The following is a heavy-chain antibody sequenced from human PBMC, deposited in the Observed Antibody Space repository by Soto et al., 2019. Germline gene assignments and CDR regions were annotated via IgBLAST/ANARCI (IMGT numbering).Heavy chain of an antibody. CDR3: AREGATVTTFSFDY. V-gene: IGHV1-18*01. CDR1: GGSFNRHT. Sequence: QVQLVQSGAEVRKPGSSVRVSCKASGGSFNRHTISWVRQAPGQGLEWMGWISAYNGNTNYAQKLQGRVTMTTDTSTSTAYMELRSLRSDDTAVYYCAREGATVTTFSFDYWGQGTLVTVSS. CDR2: ISAYNGNT. J-gene: IGHJ4*02. D-gene: IGHD4-17*01.